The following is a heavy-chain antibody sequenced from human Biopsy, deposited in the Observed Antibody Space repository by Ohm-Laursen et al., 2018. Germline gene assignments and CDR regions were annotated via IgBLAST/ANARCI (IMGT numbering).Heavy chain of an antibody. J-gene: IGHJ2*01. CDR2: IHYTGHI. CDR1: GDTISTYY. CDR3: ARNRVDVVKVTTIGWNFDL. V-gene: IGHV4-59*08. Sequence: GTLSLTWTVSGDTISTYYWNWIRQTPGKGLEWIGYIHYTGHIRINPSLNSRATISVDTSKDQFSLKLSSLTAADTAIYYCARNRVDVVKVTTIGWNFDLWGRGTLVTVS. D-gene: IGHD5-12*01.